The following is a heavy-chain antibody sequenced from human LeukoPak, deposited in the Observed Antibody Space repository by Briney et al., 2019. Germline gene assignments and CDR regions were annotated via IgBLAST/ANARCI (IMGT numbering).Heavy chain of an antibody. CDR3: ARGPHSSGYYTPVTP. D-gene: IGHD3-22*01. CDR1: GGTFSSYA. CDR2: IIPIFGTA. V-gene: IGHV1-69*13. J-gene: IGHJ5*02. Sequence: ASVKVSCKASGGTFSSYAISWVRQAPGQGLEWMGGIIPIFGTANYAQKFQGRVTITADESTSTAYMELSSLRSEDTAVYYCARGPHSSGYYTPVTPWGQGTLVTVSS.